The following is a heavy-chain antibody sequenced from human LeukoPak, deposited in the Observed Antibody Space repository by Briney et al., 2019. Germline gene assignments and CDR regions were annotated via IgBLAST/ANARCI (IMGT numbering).Heavy chain of an antibody. CDR3: ARYRLGCSSTSCLEYSDY. V-gene: IGHV4-59*08. CDR1: GGSISSYY. CDR2: IYYSGST. Sequence: SETLSLTCTVSGGSISSYYWSWIRQPPGKGLEWIGYIYYSGSTNYNPSLKSRVTISVDTSKNQFSLKLSSVTAADTAVYYCARYRLGCSSTSCLEYSDYWGQGTLVTVSS. J-gene: IGHJ4*02. D-gene: IGHD2-2*01.